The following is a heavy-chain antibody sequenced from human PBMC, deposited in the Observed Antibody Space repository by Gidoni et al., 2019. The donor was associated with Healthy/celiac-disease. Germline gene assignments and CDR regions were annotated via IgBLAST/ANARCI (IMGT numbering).Heavy chain of an antibody. D-gene: IGHD6-13*01. CDR2: IKSKTDGGKT. CDR1: GFTFSNAW. Sequence: EVQLVESGGGLVKPGGSLRLSCAASGFTFSNAWMSWVRLAPGKGLEWVGRIKSKTDGGKTDYAAHVKGRFTISRDDSKNTLYLQMNSLKTEDTAVYYCTTSSYSSAFDIWGQGTMVTVSA. J-gene: IGHJ3*02. CDR3: TTSSYSSAFDI. V-gene: IGHV3-15*01.